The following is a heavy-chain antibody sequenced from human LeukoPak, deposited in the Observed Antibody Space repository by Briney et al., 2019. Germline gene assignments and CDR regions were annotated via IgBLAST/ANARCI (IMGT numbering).Heavy chain of an antibody. D-gene: IGHD3-22*01. CDR3: ARHEDVNMIRTYFDY. CDR2: IYYSGIT. CDR1: GGSISSSYYY. V-gene: IGHV4-39*01. J-gene: IGHJ4*02. Sequence: SETLSLTCTVSGGSISSSYYYWAWIRQPPGKGLEWIGSIYYSGITYYNPSLKSRVTISVDTSKSQFSLKLSSVTAADTAVYYCARHEDVNMIRTYFDYWGQGTLVTVSS.